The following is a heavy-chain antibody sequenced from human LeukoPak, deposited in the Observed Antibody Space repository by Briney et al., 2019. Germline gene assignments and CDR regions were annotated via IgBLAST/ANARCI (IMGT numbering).Heavy chain of an antibody. D-gene: IGHD3-22*01. V-gene: IGHV4-59*12. CDR3: ARGRSYYDSTGHAY. CDR1: GGSMSSYY. CDR2: IYYSGST. Sequence: PSETLSLTCTVSGGSMSSYYWSWIRQPPGKGLEWIGYIYYSGSTNYNPSLKSRVTISVDTSKNQFSLKLTSVSAADTAVYYCARGRSYYDSTGHAYWGQGTQVTVSS. J-gene: IGHJ4*02.